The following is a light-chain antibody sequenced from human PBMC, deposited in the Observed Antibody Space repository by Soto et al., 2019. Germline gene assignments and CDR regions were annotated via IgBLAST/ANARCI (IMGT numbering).Light chain of an antibody. CDR1: SSNIGAGYD. V-gene: IGLV1-40*01. Sequence: QSALAQPPSVSGAPGQKVTISCTGSSSNIGAGYDLHWYQQLPGTAPKLLLYGNSNRPSGVPDRFSGSKSGTSASLAITGLQAEDEADYYCQSYDSSLYGYVFGSGTKVTAL. CDR2: GNS. J-gene: IGLJ1*01. CDR3: QSYDSSLYGYV.